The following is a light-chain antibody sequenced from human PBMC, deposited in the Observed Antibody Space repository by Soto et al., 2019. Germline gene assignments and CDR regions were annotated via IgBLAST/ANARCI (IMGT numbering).Light chain of an antibody. CDR1: QDISKY. CDR3: QQYDSFPRT. Sequence: ILMPQSPSSLSPSVGARVTITCQPSQDISKYLNWYQQKPGKAPKLLIYHSSNLETGVPSRFSGSGSGTHFTFTISSLQPEDIATYFCQQYDSFPRTFGQGTKVDI. CDR2: HSS. V-gene: IGKV1-33*01. J-gene: IGKJ2*01.